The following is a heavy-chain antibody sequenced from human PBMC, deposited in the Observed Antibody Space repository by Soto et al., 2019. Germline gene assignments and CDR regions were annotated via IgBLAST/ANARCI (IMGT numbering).Heavy chain of an antibody. J-gene: IGHJ4*02. Sequence: ASVKVSCKASGYTFTGYYMHWVRQAPGQGLEWMGWINPNSGGTNYAQKFQGRVTMTRDTSISTAYMELSRLRSDDTAVYYCARLGNYYDSSGYFEWGKGTLVTVSS. CDR1: GYTFTGYY. CDR3: ARLGNYYDSSGYFE. D-gene: IGHD3-22*01. V-gene: IGHV1-2*02. CDR2: INPNSGGT.